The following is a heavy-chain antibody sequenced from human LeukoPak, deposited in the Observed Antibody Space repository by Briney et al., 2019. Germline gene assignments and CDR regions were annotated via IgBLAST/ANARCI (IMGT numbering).Heavy chain of an antibody. CDR3: ARRSVGDYGSGSYFDY. Sequence: GSSVKVSCKASGGTFSSYAIGWVRQAPGQGLEWMGGIIPIFGTANYAQKFQGRVTITADKSTSTAYMELSSLRSEDTAVYYCARRSVGDYGSGSYFDYWGQGTLVTVSS. CDR1: GGTFSSYA. V-gene: IGHV1-69*06. CDR2: IIPIFGTA. D-gene: IGHD3-10*01. J-gene: IGHJ4*02.